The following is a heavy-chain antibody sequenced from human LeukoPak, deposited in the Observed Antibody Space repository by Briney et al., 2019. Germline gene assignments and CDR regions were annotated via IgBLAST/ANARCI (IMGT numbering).Heavy chain of an antibody. V-gene: IGHV3-33*01. D-gene: IGHD3-16*01. Sequence: GRPLRLSCAASGFTFSSYGMHWVRQAPGKGLEGVAVIWYDRSNKYYADSVKGRFTISRDNSKNTLYLQRNSLRAEDTAVYYCARDSRGSPAYWGQGTLVTVSS. CDR2: IWYDRSNK. CDR3: ARDSRGSPAY. J-gene: IGHJ4*02. CDR1: GFTFSSYG.